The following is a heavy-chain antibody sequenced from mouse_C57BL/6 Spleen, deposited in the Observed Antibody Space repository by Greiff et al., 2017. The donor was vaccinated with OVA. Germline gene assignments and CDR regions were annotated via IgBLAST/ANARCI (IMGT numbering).Heavy chain of an antibody. D-gene: IGHD1-1*01. CDR1: GYTFTSYW. J-gene: IGHJ3*01. CDR3: ARDDAFGRDPFAY. CDR2: IHPNSGST. V-gene: IGHV1-64*01. Sequence: QVQLQQPGAELVKPGASVKLSCKASGYTFTSYWMHWVKQRPGQGLEWIGMIHPNSGSTNYNEKFKSKATLTVDKSSSTAYMQLSSLTSEDSAVYYCARDDAFGRDPFAYWGQGTLVTVSA.